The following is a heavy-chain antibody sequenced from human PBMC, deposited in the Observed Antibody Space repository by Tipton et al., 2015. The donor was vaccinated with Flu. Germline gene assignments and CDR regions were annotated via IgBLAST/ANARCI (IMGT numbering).Heavy chain of an antibody. Sequence: TLSLTCAVSGYSISSGYYWSWIRQPPGKGLEWIGEINHSGSTNYNPSLKSRVTISVDTSKNQFSLKLSSVTAADTAVYYCARGKQLVGDYWGQGTLVTVSS. CDR2: INHSGST. J-gene: IGHJ4*02. CDR3: ARGKQLVGDY. V-gene: IGHV4-38-2*01. CDR1: GYSISSGYY. D-gene: IGHD6-6*01.